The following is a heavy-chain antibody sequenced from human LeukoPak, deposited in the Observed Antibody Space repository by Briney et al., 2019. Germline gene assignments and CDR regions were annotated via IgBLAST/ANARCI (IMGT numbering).Heavy chain of an antibody. CDR3: ARDRARLAVAGIHDY. V-gene: IGHV1-18*01. Sequence: ASVKVSCKASGYTFTSYGISWVRQAPGQGLEWMGWISAYNGNTNYAQKLQGRVTMTTDTSTSTAYMELRSLRSDDTAVYYCARDRARLAVAGIHDYWGQGTLVTVSS. CDR1: GYTFTSYG. CDR2: ISAYNGNT. D-gene: IGHD6-19*01. J-gene: IGHJ4*02.